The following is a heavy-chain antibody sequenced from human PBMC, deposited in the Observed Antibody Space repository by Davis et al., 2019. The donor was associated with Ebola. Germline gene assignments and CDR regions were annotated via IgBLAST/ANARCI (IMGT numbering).Heavy chain of an antibody. CDR2: IYYSGST. D-gene: IGHD3-10*01. CDR3: ARERGYYYGSGSYLRLDV. V-gene: IGHV4-61*01. Sequence: SETLSLTCTVSGGSVSSSSYYWGWIRQPPGKGLEWMGYIYYSGSTNYNPSLKSRVTISVDTSKNQFSLKLSSVTAADTAVYYCARERGYYYGSGSYLRLDVWGQGTTVTVSS. CDR1: GGSVSSSSYY. J-gene: IGHJ6*02.